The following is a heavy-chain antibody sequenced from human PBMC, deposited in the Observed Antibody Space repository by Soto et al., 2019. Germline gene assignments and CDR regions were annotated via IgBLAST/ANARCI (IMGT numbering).Heavy chain of an antibody. D-gene: IGHD2-15*01. V-gene: IGHV4-30-2*01. CDR3: AREGGGYCSGGSCQVDY. Sequence: PSETLSLTCAVSGGSISSGGYSWSWIRQPPGKGLEWIGYIYHSGSTYYNPSLKSRVTISVDRSKNQFSLKLSSVTAADTAVYYCAREGGGYCSGGSCQVDYWGQGTLVTVSS. J-gene: IGHJ4*02. CDR1: GGSISSGGYS. CDR2: IYHSGST.